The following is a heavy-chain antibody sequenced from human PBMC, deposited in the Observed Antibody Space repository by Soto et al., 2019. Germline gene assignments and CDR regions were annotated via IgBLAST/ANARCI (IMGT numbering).Heavy chain of an antibody. J-gene: IGHJ3*01. CDR3: ARARLRAVYAFDF. CDR2: IYYNGNT. V-gene: IGHV4-31*03. D-gene: IGHD4-17*01. CDR1: GVSITSGAYY. Sequence: QVQLQESGPGLVKPSQTLSLTCTLSGVSITSGAYYWTWVRQHPGKGLEWNGYIYYNGNTYFSPSLKSRLTISIDTSKNQFSLKLSSVTSADTAMYYCARARLRAVYAFDFWGQGTMVTVSS.